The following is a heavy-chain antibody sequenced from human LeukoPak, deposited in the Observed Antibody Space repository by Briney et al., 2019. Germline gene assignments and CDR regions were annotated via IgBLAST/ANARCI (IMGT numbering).Heavy chain of an antibody. D-gene: IGHD3-3*01. Sequence: PGGSLRLSCAASGFRISNHWMHWVRQAPGKGLVWVSRISPDGSSTTYADSVKGRFTISRDNAKNTVYMEMNSLRAEDTAVYYCARGTVLWRGVDYSGQGTLVTVSS. CDR1: GFRISNHW. CDR2: ISPDGSST. V-gene: IGHV3-74*01. J-gene: IGHJ4*02. CDR3: ARGTVLWRGVDY.